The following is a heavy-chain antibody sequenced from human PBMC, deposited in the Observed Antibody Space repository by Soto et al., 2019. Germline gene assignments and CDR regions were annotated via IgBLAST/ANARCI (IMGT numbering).Heavy chain of an antibody. Sequence: GGSLRLSCAASGFTFSSYAMSWVRQAPGKGLEWVSAISGSGGSTYYADSVKGRFTISRDNSKNTLYLQMNSLRAEDTAVYYCAKRTYYYDSSGYYYGYFDLWGRGNMVTV. D-gene: IGHD3-22*01. CDR3: AKRTYYYDSSGYYYGYFDL. CDR1: GFTFSSYA. V-gene: IGHV3-23*01. CDR2: ISGSGGST. J-gene: IGHJ2*01.